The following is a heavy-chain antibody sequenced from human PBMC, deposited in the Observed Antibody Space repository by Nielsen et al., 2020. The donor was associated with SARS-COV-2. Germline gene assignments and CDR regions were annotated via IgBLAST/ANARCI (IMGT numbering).Heavy chain of an antibody. V-gene: IGHV4-59*01. CDR2: IYYSGST. D-gene: IGHD2/OR15-2a*01. CDR3: ARPTFLPVARGSNSFDAFDM. Sequence: GSLRLSCTVSGGSISSYYWSWIRQPPGKGLEWIGYIYYSGSTNYNPSLKSRVTISVDTSKNQFSLKLSSVTAADTAVYYCARPTFLPVARGSNSFDAFDMWGQGTMVTVSS. CDR1: GGSISSYY. J-gene: IGHJ3*02.